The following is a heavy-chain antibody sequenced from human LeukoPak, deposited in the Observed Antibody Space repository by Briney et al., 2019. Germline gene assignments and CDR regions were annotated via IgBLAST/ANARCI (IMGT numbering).Heavy chain of an antibody. V-gene: IGHV1-69*04. CDR1: GGTFTTYG. CDR3: ARARAYGGDEEDF. Sequence: SVKVSCKASGGTFTTYGFTWVRQAPGQGLECVGRIIPVVGVTHYAQKFQGRVAITADKSTDTVYLELNRLTSEDTAIYFCARARAYGGDEEDFWGQGTLVTVSS. CDR2: IIPVVGVT. D-gene: IGHD5-12*01. J-gene: IGHJ4*02.